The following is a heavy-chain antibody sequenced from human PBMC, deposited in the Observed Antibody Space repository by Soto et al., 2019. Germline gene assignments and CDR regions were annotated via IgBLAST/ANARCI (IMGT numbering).Heavy chain of an antibody. CDR1: GFAFSNYA. CDR2: IKQDESDK. D-gene: IGHD3-16*02. Sequence: PGGSLRLCCAPSGFAFSNYAMNWVRQAPGKGLEWVANIKQDESDKYYVDSVKGRFTISRDNAKNALYLQMNSLRVEDTAVYYCAAYCYTMTCTHFHGYSWGQGTQVTVSS. CDR3: AAYCYTMTCTHFHGYS. J-gene: IGHJ5*02. V-gene: IGHV3-7*03.